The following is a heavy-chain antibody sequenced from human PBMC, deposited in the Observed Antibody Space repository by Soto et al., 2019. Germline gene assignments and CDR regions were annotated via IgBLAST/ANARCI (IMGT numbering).Heavy chain of an antibody. Sequence: QVQLQESGPGLVKPSGTLSLTCAVSGGSISSSNWWNWVRQSPGKGLEWIGEIYHTGSTNYNPSLRSRVTISVDKSTNQFSVKLSSVTAADTAVYYCARRDNNYSLYWGQGTLVTVSS. J-gene: IGHJ4*02. CDR2: IYHTGST. CDR3: ARRDNNYSLY. CDR1: GGSISSSNW. D-gene: IGHD4-4*01. V-gene: IGHV4-4*02.